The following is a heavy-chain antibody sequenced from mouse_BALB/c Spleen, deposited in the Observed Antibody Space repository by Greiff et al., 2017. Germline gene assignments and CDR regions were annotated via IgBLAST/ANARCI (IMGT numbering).Heavy chain of an antibody. V-gene: IGHV1-9*01. J-gene: IGHJ4*01. Sequence: QVQLKESGAELMKPGASVKISCKATGYTFSSYWIEWVKQRPGHGLEWIGEILPGSGSTNYNEKFKGKATFTADTSSNTAYMQLSSLTSEDSAVYYCARWRTYYAMDYWGQGTSVTVSS. CDR1: GYTFSSYW. CDR2: ILPGSGST. CDR3: ARWRTYYAMDY.